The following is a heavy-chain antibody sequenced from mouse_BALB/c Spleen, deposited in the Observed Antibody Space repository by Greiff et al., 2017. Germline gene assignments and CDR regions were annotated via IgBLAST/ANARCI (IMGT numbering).Heavy chain of an antibody. Sequence: VQLKQSGAELVKPGASVKLSCTASGFNIKDTYMHWVKQRPEQGLEWIGRIDPANGNTKYDPKFQGKATITADTSSNTAYLQLSSLTSEDTAVYYCARGMITNYYAMDYWGQGTSVTVSS. CDR1: GFNIKDTY. V-gene: IGHV14-3*02. CDR3: ARGMITNYYAMDY. CDR2: IDPANGNT. J-gene: IGHJ4*01. D-gene: IGHD2-4*01.